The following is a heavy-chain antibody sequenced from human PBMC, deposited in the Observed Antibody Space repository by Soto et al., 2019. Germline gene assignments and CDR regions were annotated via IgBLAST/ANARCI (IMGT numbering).Heavy chain of an antibody. J-gene: IGHJ6*02. D-gene: IGHD6-13*01. CDR2: ISYDGSNN. CDR1: GFTFSSYA. CDR3: ERQIAAADPYYFSGMDV. V-gene: IGHV3-30-3*01. Sequence: QVQLVESGGGVVQPGRSLRLSCAASGFTFSSYAMHWVRQAPGKGLEWVAVISYDGSNNYYADSVKGRFTISRDNSKNPRYLQMNSLRAEDTAVYYCERQIAAADPYYFSGMDVWGQGTTVTVSS.